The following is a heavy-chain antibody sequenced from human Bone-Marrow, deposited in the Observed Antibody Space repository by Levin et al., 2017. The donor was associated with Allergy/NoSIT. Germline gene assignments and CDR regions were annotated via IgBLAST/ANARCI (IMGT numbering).Heavy chain of an antibody. CDR3: ASRRADV. CDR1: GDTFSSYG. J-gene: IGHJ6*02. CDR2: IIPIFGTA. Sequence: SVKVSCKASGDTFSSYGIIWVRQAPRQGLEWMGEIIPIFGTANYAPKFQGRVTITADESTSTAYMELSSLRSEDTAVYYCASRRADVWGQGTTVTVSS. V-gene: IGHV1-69*13.